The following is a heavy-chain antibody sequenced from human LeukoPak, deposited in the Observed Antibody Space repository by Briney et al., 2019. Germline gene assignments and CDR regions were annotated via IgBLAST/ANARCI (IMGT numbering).Heavy chain of an antibody. D-gene: IGHD3-9*01. V-gene: IGHV4-31*03. CDR3: ARTSYGRYDILTGATFDY. Sequence: SETLSLTCTVSGGSISSGGYYWSWIRQHPGKGLEWIGYIYYSGSTYYNPSLKSRVTISVDTSKNQFSLKLSSVTAADTAVYYCARTSYGRYDILTGATFDYWGQGTLVTVSS. J-gene: IGHJ4*02. CDR2: IYYSGST. CDR1: GGSISSGGYY.